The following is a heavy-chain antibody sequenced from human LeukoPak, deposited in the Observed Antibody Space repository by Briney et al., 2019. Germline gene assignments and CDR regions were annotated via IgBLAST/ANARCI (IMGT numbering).Heavy chain of an antibody. CDR2: IRYDGSNK. Sequence: GSLRLSCAASGFTFSSYGMHWVRQAPGKGLEWVAFIRYDGSNKYYADSVKGRFTISRDNSKNTLYLQMNSLRAEDTAVYYCAKDPGGVVVVPAAIGGFDYWGQGTLVTVSS. CDR3: AKDPGGVVVVPAAIGGFDY. CDR1: GFTFSSYG. D-gene: IGHD2-2*01. J-gene: IGHJ4*02. V-gene: IGHV3-30*02.